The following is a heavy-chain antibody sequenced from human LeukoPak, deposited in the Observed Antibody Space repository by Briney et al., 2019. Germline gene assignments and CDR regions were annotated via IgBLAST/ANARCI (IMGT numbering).Heavy chain of an antibody. V-gene: IGHV3-43*01. D-gene: IGHD3-22*01. CDR3: VKNLSYESSGHVLEY. J-gene: IGHJ4*02. Sequence: GGSLRLSCVASGFTFEDYTMHWVRQAPGKALEWVSLISWGGTTYYTDSVEGRFTISRDNSKNSLYLQMDTLRSEDTAFYYCVKNLSYESSGHVLEYWGQGTLVTVSS. CDR2: ISWGGTT. CDR1: GFTFEDYT.